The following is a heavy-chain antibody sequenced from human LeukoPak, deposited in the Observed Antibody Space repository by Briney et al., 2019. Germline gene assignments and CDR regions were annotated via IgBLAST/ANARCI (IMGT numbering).Heavy chain of an antibody. CDR1: GGSINDGGYY. V-gene: IGHV4-31*03. D-gene: IGHD2-21*01. CDR2: VYYTGTA. CDR3: ARDRAYRERTNCYRFFDV. Sequence: SETLSLTCTVSGGSINDGGYYWGWIRQHPGKGLEWIAYVYYTGTAYYNPSLQSRLAVSVDTSKNQFSLNLSSVTVADTAVYYCARDRAYRERTNCYRFFDVWGRGTLVAVSS. J-gene: IGHJ2*01.